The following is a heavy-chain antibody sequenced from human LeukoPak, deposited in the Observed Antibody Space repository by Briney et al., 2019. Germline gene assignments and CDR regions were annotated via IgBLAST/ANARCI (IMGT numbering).Heavy chain of an antibody. Sequence: SETLSLTCIVSGDSISSSGYFWGWLRQPPRKGLEWIGSIYYSGSTHYNPSLKSRVTISVDTSKNQFSLRLSTVTAADTAVYYCVRQDDGDHGDPNWFDPWGQGTLVTVSS. CDR2: IYYSGST. CDR1: GDSISSSGYF. V-gene: IGHV4-39*01. D-gene: IGHD4-17*01. CDR3: VRQDDGDHGDPNWFDP. J-gene: IGHJ5*02.